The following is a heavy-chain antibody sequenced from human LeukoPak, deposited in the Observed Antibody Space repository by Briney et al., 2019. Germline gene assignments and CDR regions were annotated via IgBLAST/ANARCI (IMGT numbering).Heavy chain of an antibody. CDR2: IIPILGIA. CDR1: GGTFSSYA. V-gene: IGHV1-69*04. Sequence: SVKVSCKASGGTFSSYAISWVRQAPGQGLEWMGRIIPILGIANYAQKFQGRVTITADKSTSTAYMELSSLRSEDTAVYYCARGGCSGGSCYSRLGYYYGMDVWGRGTTVTVSS. J-gene: IGHJ6*02. D-gene: IGHD2-15*01. CDR3: ARGGCSGGSCYSRLGYYYGMDV.